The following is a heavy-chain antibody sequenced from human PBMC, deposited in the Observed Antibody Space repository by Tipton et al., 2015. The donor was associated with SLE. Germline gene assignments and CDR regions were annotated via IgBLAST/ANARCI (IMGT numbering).Heavy chain of an antibody. CDR3: ARMGYACWTKYADY. CDR1: GASISSRSYY. J-gene: IGHJ4*02. Sequence: TLSLTCTVSGASISSRSYYWNWIRQPAGKGLEWIGRIYTGGSTYYNPSLESRVTISMDTSKNQFSLKLTSVTAADTAVYYCARMGYACWTKYADYCGQGSLGTVSS. V-gene: IGHV4-61*02. D-gene: IGHD3-3*01. CDR2: IYTGGST.